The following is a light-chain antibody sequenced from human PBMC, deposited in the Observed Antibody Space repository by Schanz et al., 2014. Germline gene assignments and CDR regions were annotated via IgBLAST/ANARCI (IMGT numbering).Light chain of an antibody. J-gene: IGKJ5*01. CDR2: GAS. CDR3: QQYGSSPIT. CDR1: RSISGN. Sequence: EIVVTQSPATLALSPGERASLSCRASRSISGNLAWYQQKPGQAPRLLIYGASSRATGIPDRFSGSGSGTDFTLTINRLEPEDFAVYYCQQYGSSPITFGQGTRLEIK. V-gene: IGKV3-20*01.